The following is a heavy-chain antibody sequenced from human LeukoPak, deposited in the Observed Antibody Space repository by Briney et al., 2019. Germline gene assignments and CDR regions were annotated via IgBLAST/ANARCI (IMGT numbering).Heavy chain of an antibody. CDR1: GGTFSSYA. V-gene: IGHV1-69*04. D-gene: IGHD5-18*01. CDR3: ARGYSYGYLSDY. Sequence: PGSSVKVSCKASGGTFSSYAISWVRQAPGQGLEWMGRIIPILGIANYAQKFQGRVTITADKSTSTAYMELSSLRSEDTAVYYCARGYSYGYLSDYWGQGTLVTVSS. J-gene: IGHJ4*02. CDR2: IIPILGIA.